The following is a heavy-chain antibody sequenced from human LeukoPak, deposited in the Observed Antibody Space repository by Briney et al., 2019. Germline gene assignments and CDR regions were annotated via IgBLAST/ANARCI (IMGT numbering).Heavy chain of an antibody. CDR1: GFTFDDYA. D-gene: IGHD3-3*01. CDR3: AKDPNSILGVVSVNDY. CDR2: ISWNSGSI. Sequence: PGRSLRLSCAASGFTFDDYAMHWVRQAPGKGLEWVSGISWNSGSIGYADSVKGRFTISRDNAKNSLYLQMSSLRAEDTALYYCAKDPNSILGVVSVNDYWGQGTLVTVSS. J-gene: IGHJ4*02. V-gene: IGHV3-9*01.